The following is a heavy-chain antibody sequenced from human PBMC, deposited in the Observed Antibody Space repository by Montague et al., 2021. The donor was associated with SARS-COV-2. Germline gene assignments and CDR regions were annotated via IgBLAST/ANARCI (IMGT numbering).Heavy chain of an antibody. CDR3: ARHALGYFDWLNEGYFDY. D-gene: IGHD3-9*01. Sequence: SETLPLTCTVSGGSISSYYWSWIRQPPGKGLEWIGYIYYSGSTNYNPSLKSRVTISIDTSKNQFSLKLSSVTAPGTAVYYCARHALGYFDWLNEGYFDYWVQGTLVTVSS. V-gene: IGHV4-59*08. CDR1: GGSISSYY. J-gene: IGHJ4*02. CDR2: IYYSGST.